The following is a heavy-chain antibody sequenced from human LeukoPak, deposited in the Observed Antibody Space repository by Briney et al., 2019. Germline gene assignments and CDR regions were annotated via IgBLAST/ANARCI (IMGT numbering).Heavy chain of an antibody. CDR3: ARHGIVDSSRKYYFDY. CDR2: IYYSGST. CDR1: GGSFSGYC. J-gene: IGHJ4*02. D-gene: IGHD6-13*01. V-gene: IGHV4-59*08. Sequence: SETLSLTCAVYGGSFSGYCWSWIRQPPGKGLEWIGYIYYSGSTSYNPSLKSRVTISVDTSKNQFSLDLSSVTAADTAVYYCARHGIVDSSRKYYFDYWGQGTLVTVSS.